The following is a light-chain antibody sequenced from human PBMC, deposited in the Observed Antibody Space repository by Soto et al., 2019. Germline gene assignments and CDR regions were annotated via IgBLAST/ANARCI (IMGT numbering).Light chain of an antibody. CDR3: CSYARSSTWV. Sequence: QSALTQPASVSGSPGQSITISCTGTSSDVGNYNLVSWYQQHPGKAPKLMIYEVSKRPSGVSNRFSGSKSGNTASLTISGLQGEDEADYYCCSYARSSTWVFGGGTKLTVL. J-gene: IGLJ3*02. V-gene: IGLV2-23*02. CDR2: EVS. CDR1: SSDVGNYNL.